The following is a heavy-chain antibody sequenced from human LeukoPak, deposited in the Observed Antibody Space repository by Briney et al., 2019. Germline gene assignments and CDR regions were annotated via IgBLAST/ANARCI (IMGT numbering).Heavy chain of an antibody. D-gene: IGHD6-13*01. CDR2: ISGSGGNT. V-gene: IGHV3-23*01. Sequence: GGSLRLSCAASRFXFSAYSITWVRQAPGKGLEWVSAISGSGGNTYYADSVKGRFTISRDNSKNTLYLQMNSLRAEDTAAYYCARGGILYGMDVWGQGTTVTVSS. CDR3: ARGGILYGMDV. J-gene: IGHJ6*02. CDR1: RFXFSAYS.